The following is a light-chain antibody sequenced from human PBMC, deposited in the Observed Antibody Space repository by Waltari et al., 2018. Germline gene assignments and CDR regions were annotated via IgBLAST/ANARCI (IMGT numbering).Light chain of an antibody. V-gene: IGKV3-11*01. CDR2: DAS. CDR3: QQRSDWPPNFT. Sequence: ETVLTQSPATLSLSPGERATLSCRASQSVSSYLAWYQQKPGQASRLLIYDASNRATGIPARFSGSGSGTDFTLTISSLEPEDFALYYCQQRSDWPPNFTFGPGTKVDIK. J-gene: IGKJ3*01. CDR1: QSVSSY.